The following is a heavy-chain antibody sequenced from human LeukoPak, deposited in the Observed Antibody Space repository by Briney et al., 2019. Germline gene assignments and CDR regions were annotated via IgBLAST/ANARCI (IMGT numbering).Heavy chain of an antibody. D-gene: IGHD2-2*01. V-gene: IGHV3-48*04. Sequence: GSLRLSCAASGFTFSSYSMNWVREAPGKGLEWVSYISSSSSTIYYADSVKGRFTISRDNAKNSLYLQMNSLRAEDTAVYYCAREYQLLHFDYWGQGTLVTVSS. J-gene: IGHJ4*02. CDR1: GFTFSSYS. CDR3: AREYQLLHFDY. CDR2: ISSSSSTI.